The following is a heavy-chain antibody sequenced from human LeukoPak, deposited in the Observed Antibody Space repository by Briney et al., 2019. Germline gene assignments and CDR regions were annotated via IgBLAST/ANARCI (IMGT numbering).Heavy chain of an antibody. CDR3: ANSPLLNYDYVWGSSQY. J-gene: IGHJ4*02. Sequence: AGGSLRLSCAASGFTFSSYVMHWVRQAPGKGLEWVAVMSYDGSDKYYADSVKGRFTISRDNSKNTLYLQMNSLRAEDTAVYYCANSPLLNYDYVWGSSQYWGQGTLVTVSS. V-gene: IGHV3-30-3*01. CDR2: MSYDGSDK. CDR1: GFTFSSYV. D-gene: IGHD3-16*01.